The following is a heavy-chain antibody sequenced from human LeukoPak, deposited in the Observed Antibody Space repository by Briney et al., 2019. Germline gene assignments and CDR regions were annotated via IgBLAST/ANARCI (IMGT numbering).Heavy chain of an antibody. J-gene: IGHJ3*02. D-gene: IGHD3-9*01. CDR2: ISGSGGST. Sequence: GGSLRLSCAASGFTFSSYAMSWVRQAPGKGLEWVSAISGSGGSTYYADSVKGRFTISRDNSKNTLYLQMNSLRAEDTAVYHCAKDRSPFYDILTGYYDAFDIWGQGTMVTVSS. CDR3: AKDRSPFYDILTGYYDAFDI. V-gene: IGHV3-23*01. CDR1: GFTFSSYA.